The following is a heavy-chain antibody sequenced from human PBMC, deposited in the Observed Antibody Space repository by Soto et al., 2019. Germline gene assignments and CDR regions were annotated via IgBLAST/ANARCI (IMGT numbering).Heavy chain of an antibody. D-gene: IGHD4-4*01. CDR1: GYSFTSYW. CDR2: IDPSDSYT. V-gene: IGHV5-10-1*01. CDR3: ARSAIYSTAFLDWFDP. J-gene: IGHJ5*02. Sequence: LKISCKGSGYSFTSYWISWVRQMPGKDLEWMGRIDPSDSYTNYSPSFQGHVTISADKSISTAYLQWSSLKASDTAMYYCARSAIYSTAFLDWFDPWGQGTLVTVSS.